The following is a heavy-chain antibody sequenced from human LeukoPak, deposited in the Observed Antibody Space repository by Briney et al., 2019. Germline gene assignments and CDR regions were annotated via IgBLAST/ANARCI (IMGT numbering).Heavy chain of an antibody. CDR3: ARHPFYYGSGSNWFDP. CDR2: IYPGDSDT. D-gene: IGHD3-10*01. J-gene: IGHJ5*02. V-gene: IGHV5-51*01. CDR1: GYSFTNYW. Sequence: GESLKISCKGSGYSFTNYWIGWVRQMPGKGLEWMGNIYPGDSDTRYSPSFQGQVTISADKSISTAYLQWSSLKASDTAMYYCARHPFYYGSGSNWFDPWGQGTLVTVSS.